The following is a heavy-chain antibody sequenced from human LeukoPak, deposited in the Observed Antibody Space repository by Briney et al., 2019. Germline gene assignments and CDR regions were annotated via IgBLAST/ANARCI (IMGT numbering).Heavy chain of an antibody. CDR3: ARDYSSGWFYYGMDV. CDR2: INHSGST. J-gene: IGHJ6*02. D-gene: IGHD6-19*01. V-gene: IGHV4-34*01. Sequence: PSETLSLTCAVYGGSFSGYYWSWIRQPPGKGLEWIGEINHSGSTNYNPSLKSRVTISVDTSKNQFSLKLSSVTAADTAVYYCARDYSSGWFYYGMDVWGQGTTVTVSS. CDR1: GGSFSGYY.